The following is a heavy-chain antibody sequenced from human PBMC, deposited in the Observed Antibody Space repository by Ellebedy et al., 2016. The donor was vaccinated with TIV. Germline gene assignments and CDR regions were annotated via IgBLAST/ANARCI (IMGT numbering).Heavy chain of an antibody. CDR1: GFSFSNFW. J-gene: IGHJ4*02. Sequence: PGGSLRLSCAAWGFSFSNFWMSWVRQAPGKGLVWLSRINRDGSSANYADSVKGRFSISRDNSKNTLYVQMTSLRAEDTAVYYCARGGRDQWLIDYWGQGTLVTVSS. CDR3: ARGGRDQWLIDY. D-gene: IGHD6-19*01. V-gene: IGHV3-74*01. CDR2: INRDGSSA.